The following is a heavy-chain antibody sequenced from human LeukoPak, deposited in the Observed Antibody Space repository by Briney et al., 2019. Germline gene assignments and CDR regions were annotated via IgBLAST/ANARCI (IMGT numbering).Heavy chain of an antibody. V-gene: IGHV3-33*06. CDR2: IWYDGSNK. Sequence: GRSLRLSCAASGFTFSSYGMHWVRQAPGKGLEWVAVIWYDGSNKYYADSVKGRSTISRDNSKNTLYLQMNSLRAEDTAVYYCAKEGVVVAATLDYYYYMDVWGKGTTVTVSS. J-gene: IGHJ6*03. CDR1: GFTFSSYG. D-gene: IGHD2-15*01. CDR3: AKEGVVVAATLDYYYYMDV.